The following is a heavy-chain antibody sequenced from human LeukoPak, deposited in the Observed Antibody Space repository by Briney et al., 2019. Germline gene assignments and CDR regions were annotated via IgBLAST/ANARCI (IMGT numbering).Heavy chain of an antibody. CDR3: ARERGGYSGYDDSWYSDL. Sequence: GSLRLSCTASGFTFGDYAMSWFRQPPGKGLEWIGEINHSGSTNYNPSLKSRVTISVDASKNQFSLKLSSVTAADTAVYYCARERGGYSGYDDSWYSDLWGRGTLVTVSS. J-gene: IGHJ2*01. D-gene: IGHD5-12*01. V-gene: IGHV4-34*01. CDR1: GFTFGDYA. CDR2: INHSGST.